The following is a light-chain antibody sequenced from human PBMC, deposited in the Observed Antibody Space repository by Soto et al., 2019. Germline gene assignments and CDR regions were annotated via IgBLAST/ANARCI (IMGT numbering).Light chain of an antibody. V-gene: IGLV2-8*01. J-gene: IGLJ1*01. Sequence: QSALTQPPSASGSPGQSVTISCTGTSSDVGAYHYVSWYQQHPGKAPTLIIYEVSQRPSGVPDRFSGSKSGNTASLTVSGLQADDEADYYCSSYAGTNNYVFGTGTKGTVL. CDR1: SSDVGAYHY. CDR2: EVS. CDR3: SSYAGTNNYV.